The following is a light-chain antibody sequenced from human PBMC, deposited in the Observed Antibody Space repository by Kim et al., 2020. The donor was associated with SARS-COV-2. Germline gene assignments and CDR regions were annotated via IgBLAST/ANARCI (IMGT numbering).Light chain of an antibody. Sequence: ELTQPPSSSGTPGQRVTTSCSGSSSNIGSHTVNWYQQLPGTAPKLLIYTNNQRPSGVPDRFSGSKSGTSASLAISGLQSEDEADYYCAAWDDSLNGYVFGTGTKVTVL. CDR2: TNN. J-gene: IGLJ1*01. CDR3: AAWDDSLNGYV. CDR1: SSNIGSHT. V-gene: IGLV1-44*01.